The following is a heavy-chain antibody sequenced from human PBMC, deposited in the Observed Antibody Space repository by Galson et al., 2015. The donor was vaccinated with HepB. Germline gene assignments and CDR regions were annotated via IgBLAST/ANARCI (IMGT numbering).Heavy chain of an antibody. Sequence: SVKVSCKASGYTFTSYGISWVRQAPGQGLEWMGWISAYNGNTNYAQKLQGRVTMTTDTSTSTVYMELSSLRSEDTAVYYCARDDIPTTVTTPFWDYYYYYMDVWGKGTTVTVSS. V-gene: IGHV1-18*04. J-gene: IGHJ6*03. CDR3: ARDDIPTTVTTPFWDYYYYYMDV. CDR1: GYTFTSYG. CDR2: ISAYNGNT. D-gene: IGHD4-17*01.